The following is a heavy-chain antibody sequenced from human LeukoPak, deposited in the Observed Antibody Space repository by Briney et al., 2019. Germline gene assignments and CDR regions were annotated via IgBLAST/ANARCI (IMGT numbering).Heavy chain of an antibody. D-gene: IGHD3-22*01. V-gene: IGHV3-74*01. J-gene: IGHJ4*02. CDR2: INTDGSST. Sequence: GGSLRLSCAASGFTFSSYWTHWVRQAPGKGLVWVSRINTDGSSTSYADSVKGRFTISRDNAKNTLYLQMNSLRAEDTAVYYCARDMEKRYYDSSGPLDYWGQGTLVTVSS. CDR3: ARDMEKRYYDSSGPLDY. CDR1: GFTFSSYW.